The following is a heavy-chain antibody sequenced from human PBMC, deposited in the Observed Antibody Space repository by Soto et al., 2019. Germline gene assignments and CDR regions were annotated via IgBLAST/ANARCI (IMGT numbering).Heavy chain of an antibody. CDR2: ISPGDSES. V-gene: IGHV5-51*01. CDR3: ARPHNNYAAD. Sequence: GESLKISGKGSGYRFGNYWMGWVRQMPGKGLEWMAIISPGDSESRYSPSFQGQVTISVDKSISTAYLQWSSLKASDTAMYYCARPHNNYAADWGQGTLVTVSS. J-gene: IGHJ4*02. CDR1: GYRFGNYW. D-gene: IGHD4-4*01.